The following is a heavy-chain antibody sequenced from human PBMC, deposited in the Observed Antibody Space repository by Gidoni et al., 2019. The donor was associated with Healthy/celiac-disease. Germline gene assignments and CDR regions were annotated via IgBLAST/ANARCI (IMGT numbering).Heavy chain of an antibody. CDR2: INHSGST. CDR3: ARGLGTPEDIVVVPAARHWFDP. V-gene: IGHV4-34*01. CDR1: GGSFSGYY. Sequence: QVQLQQWGAGLLKPSETLSPTCAVYGGSFSGYYWSWIRQPPGKGLEWIGEINHSGSTNYNPSLKSRVTISVDTSKNQFSLKLSSVTAADTAVYYCARGLGTPEDIVVVPAARHWFDPWGQGTLVTVSS. D-gene: IGHD2-2*01. J-gene: IGHJ5*02.